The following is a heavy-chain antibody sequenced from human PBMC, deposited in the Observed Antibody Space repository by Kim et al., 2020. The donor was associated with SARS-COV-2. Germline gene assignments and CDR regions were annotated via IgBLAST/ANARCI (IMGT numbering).Heavy chain of an antibody. Sequence: GESLKISCKGSGYSFTSYWIGWVRQMPGKGLEWMGIIYPGDSYTRYSPSFQGQVTISADKSISTAYLQWSRLKAPDTAMYYCARHVHVDTTMAPDYWGQGTLLTVSS. V-gene: IGHV5-51*01. CDR2: IYPGDSYT. CDR1: GYSFTSYW. D-gene: IGHD5-18*01. J-gene: IGHJ4*02. CDR3: ARHVHVDTTMAPDY.